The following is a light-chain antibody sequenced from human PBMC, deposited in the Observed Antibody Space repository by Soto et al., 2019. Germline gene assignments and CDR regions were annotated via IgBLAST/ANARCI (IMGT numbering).Light chain of an antibody. CDR3: QQYNNWPPWT. CDR1: QSVSRY. V-gene: IGKV3-11*02. CDR2: DLF. J-gene: IGKJ1*01. Sequence: EIVLTQSPATLSLSPGEGATLSCSASQSVSRYLAWHQQKLGQAPRLVLYDLFNRATGIPARFRGSGSGRDFTLTISSLETEDFAVYYCQQYNNWPPWTFGQGTKVDIK.